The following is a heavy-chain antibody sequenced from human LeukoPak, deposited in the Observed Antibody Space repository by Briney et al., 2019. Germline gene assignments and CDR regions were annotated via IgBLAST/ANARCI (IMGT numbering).Heavy chain of an antibody. CDR2: IIPIFGTA. CDR3: ARRVGYYYDSSGTHFDY. Sequence: SVKVSCKASGGTFSSYAICWVRQAPGQGLEWMGGIIPIFGTANYAQKFQGRVTITTDESTSTAYMELSSLRSEDTAVYYCARRVGYYYDSSGTHFDYWGQGTLVTVSS. V-gene: IGHV1-69*05. D-gene: IGHD3-22*01. CDR1: GGTFSSYA. J-gene: IGHJ4*02.